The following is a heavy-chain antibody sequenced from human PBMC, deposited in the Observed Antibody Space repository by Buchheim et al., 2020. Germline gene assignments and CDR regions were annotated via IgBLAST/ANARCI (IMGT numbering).Heavy chain of an antibody. CDR2: ISGSGGST. CDR1: GFTFSSYA. CDR3: AKGPYYDILTGYKPYYYGMDV. J-gene: IGHJ6*02. Sequence: EVQLLESGGGLVQPGGSLRLSCAASGFTFSSYAMSWVRQAPGKGLEWVSAISGSGGSTYYADSVKGRFTISRDNSKNTLYLQMNSLRAEDTAVYYCAKGPYYDILTGYKPYYYGMDVWGQGTT. D-gene: IGHD3-9*01. V-gene: IGHV3-23*01.